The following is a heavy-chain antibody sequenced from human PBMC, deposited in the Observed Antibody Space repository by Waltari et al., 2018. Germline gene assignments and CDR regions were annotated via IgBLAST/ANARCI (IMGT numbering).Heavy chain of an antibody. J-gene: IGHJ3*02. D-gene: IGHD3-10*01. CDR2: IYHSGST. Sequence: QVQLQESGPGLVKPSETLSLTCAVSGYSISSGYYWGWIRQPPGKGLEWIGSIYHSGSTYYNPSLKSRVTTSVDTSKNQFSLKLSSVTAADTAVYYCARDKRERGVVRGVMSAFDIWGQGTMVTVSS. V-gene: IGHV4-38-2*02. CDR1: GYSISSGYY. CDR3: ARDKRERGVVRGVMSAFDI.